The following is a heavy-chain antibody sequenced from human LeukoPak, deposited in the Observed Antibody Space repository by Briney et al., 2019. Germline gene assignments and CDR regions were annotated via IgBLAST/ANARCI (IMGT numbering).Heavy chain of an antibody. CDR1: GYSISSGYY. J-gene: IGHJ6*03. CDR2: IYHSGST. CDR3: ARSYCSSTSCYRTSYYYMEV. Sequence: SETLSLTCAVSGYSISSGYYWGWIRQPPGKGLEWIGSIYHSGSTYYNPSLKSRVTISVDTSKNQFSLKLSSVTAADTAVYYCARSYCSSTSCYRTSYYYMEVWGKGTTVTVSS. D-gene: IGHD2-2*02. V-gene: IGHV4-38-2*01.